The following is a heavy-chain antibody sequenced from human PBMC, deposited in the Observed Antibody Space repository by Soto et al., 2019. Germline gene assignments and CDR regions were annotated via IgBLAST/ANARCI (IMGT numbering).Heavy chain of an antibody. D-gene: IGHD1-26*01. CDR3: AGARGLYSGTYYGSS. CDR2: ISAYNCDT. CDR1: GDIFTTYG. V-gene: IGHV1-18*01. Sequence: QVQLVQSGAEVKKPGASVTVSCKAAGDIFTTYGISWVRPAPGQGLEWMGWISAYNCDTNYAQKFQGRVTLTTETSTSTANMELRSLISDDTAMDYCAGARGLYSGTYYGSSWGQGTLVTVST. J-gene: IGHJ5*02.